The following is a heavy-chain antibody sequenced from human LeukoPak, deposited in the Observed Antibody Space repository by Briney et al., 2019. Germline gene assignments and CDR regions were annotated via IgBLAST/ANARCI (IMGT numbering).Heavy chain of an antibody. D-gene: IGHD3-22*01. J-gene: IGHJ5*02. CDR2: IYYSGST. V-gene: IGHV4-59*01. CDR1: GGSISSYY. Sequence: PSETLSLTCTVSGGSISSYYWSWIPRPPGKRLGWIGYIYYSGSTNYIPSLKSRVTISLDTSKDQFSVKLTSVTAADTAVYYCARDRSHPLYDTTGYVAKWFDPWGQGTLVTVSS. CDR3: ARDRSHPLYDTTGYVAKWFDP.